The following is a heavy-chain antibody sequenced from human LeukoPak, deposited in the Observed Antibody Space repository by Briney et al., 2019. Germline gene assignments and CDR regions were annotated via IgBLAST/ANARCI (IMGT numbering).Heavy chain of an antibody. Sequence: PSETLSLTCTVSGGSISTYYWSWIRQPAGKGLEWIGRIYNSGSANYNPSLKSRVTMSVDTSNNQFSLKLSSVTAADTAVYYCAKVGYSYGYEWWFDPWGQGTLVTVSP. CDR1: GGSISTYY. D-gene: IGHD5-18*01. CDR3: AKVGYSYGYEWWFDP. J-gene: IGHJ5*02. CDR2: IYNSGSA. V-gene: IGHV4-4*07.